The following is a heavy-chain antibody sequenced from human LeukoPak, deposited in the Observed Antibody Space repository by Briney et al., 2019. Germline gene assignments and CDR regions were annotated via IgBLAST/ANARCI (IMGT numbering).Heavy chain of an antibody. CDR2: IYYSGST. CDR3: ARQYCSGGSCYSRGGEY. V-gene: IGHV4-39*01. Sequence: SETLSLTCTVSGGSISSSNYYWGWIRQPPGKWLEWIGSIYYSGSTYYNPSLKSRVTISVDTSKNQFSLKLSSVTAADTAVYYCARQYCSGGSCYSRGGEYWGQGTLVTVSS. D-gene: IGHD2-15*01. CDR1: GGSISSSNYY. J-gene: IGHJ4*02.